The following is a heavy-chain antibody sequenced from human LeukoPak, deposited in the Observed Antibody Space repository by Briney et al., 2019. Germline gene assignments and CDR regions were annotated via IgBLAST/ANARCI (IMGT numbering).Heavy chain of an antibody. J-gene: IGHJ3*02. CDR1: GYTFTSYY. D-gene: IGHD6-6*01. CDR3: ARQLAVDAFDI. CDR2: INPSGGST. Sequence: ASVKVSCKASGYTFTSYYMHWVRQAPGQGLEWMGIINPSGGSTSYAQKFQGRVTMTRDTSTSTVYMELSSLRSEDAAVYYCARQLAVDAFDIWGQGTMVTVSS. V-gene: IGHV1-46*03.